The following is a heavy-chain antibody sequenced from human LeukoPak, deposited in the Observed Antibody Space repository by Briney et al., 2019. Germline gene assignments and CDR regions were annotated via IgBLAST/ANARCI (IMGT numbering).Heavy chain of an antibody. CDR3: ARDFSVYYDGSGYSEYFQH. CDR2: IWYYGSNK. CDR1: GFPFSSYG. V-gene: IGHV3-33*01. Sequence: HPGGPLRLSCAASGFPFSSYGMHWVRQPPAKGLEWVGVIWYYGSNKYYADSAKGVFTISRDNSKNTLYPQMNRLSSADNAVLYCARDFSVYYDGSGYSEYFQHWGEGTLVTVSS. D-gene: IGHD3-22*01. J-gene: IGHJ1*01.